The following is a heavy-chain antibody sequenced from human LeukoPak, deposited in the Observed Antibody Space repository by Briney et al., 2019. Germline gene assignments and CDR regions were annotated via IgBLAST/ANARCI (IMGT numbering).Heavy chain of an antibody. CDR2: IYTSGST. V-gene: IGHV4-4*09. CDR3: ALSAAGQTFDY. D-gene: IGHD6-19*01. J-gene: IGHJ4*02. Sequence: PSETLSLTCTVSGGSISGYYWSWIRQPPGKGLEGIGYIYTSGSTNYNPSLKSRVTISVDTSKNQFSLKLSSVTAADTAVYYCALSAAGQTFDYWGQGTLVTVSS. CDR1: GGSISGYY.